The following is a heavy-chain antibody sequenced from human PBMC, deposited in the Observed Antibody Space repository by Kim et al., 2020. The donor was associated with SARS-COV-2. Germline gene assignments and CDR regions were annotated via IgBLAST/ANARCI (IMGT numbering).Heavy chain of an antibody. J-gene: IGHJ6*02. D-gene: IGHD4-17*01. CDR1: GFTFSSYA. CDR3: ARDYGDYDVEDAYSMDV. Sequence: GGSLRLSCAASGFTFSSYAMHWVRQAPGKGLEWVAVISYVGSNKYYVDFVKGRFTISRDNSKNTLYLQMNSLRAEYTAVYYCARDYGDYDVEDAYSMDVWGQETTVTVSS. CDR2: ISYVGSNK. V-gene: IGHV3-30*04.